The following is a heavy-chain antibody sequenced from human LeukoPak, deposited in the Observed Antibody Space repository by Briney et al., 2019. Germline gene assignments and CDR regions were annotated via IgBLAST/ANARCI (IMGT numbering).Heavy chain of an antibody. J-gene: IGHJ5*02. CDR2: FSYSGST. CDR3: AREGGGYSRNNWFDP. Sequence: SETLSLTCTVSGGSISSSIYYWGWIRQPPGKGLEWIGSFSYSGSTNYNPSLKSRVTISVDTSKNQFSLKLSSVTAADTAVYYCAREGGGYSRNNWFDPWGQGTLVTVSS. D-gene: IGHD2-2*03. CDR1: GGSISSSIYY. V-gene: IGHV4-39*07.